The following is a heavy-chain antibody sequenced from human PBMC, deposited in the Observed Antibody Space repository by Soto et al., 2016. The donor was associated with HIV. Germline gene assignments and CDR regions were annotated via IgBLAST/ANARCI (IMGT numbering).Heavy chain of an antibody. V-gene: IGHV1-2*02. CDR1: GYTFTGYY. CDR3: ARPNRYGGNSVDY. D-gene: IGHD4-17*01. CDR2: INPNSGGT. J-gene: IGHJ4*02. Sequence: QVQLVQSGAEVKKPGASVKVSCKTSGYTFTGYYLHWVRQAPGQGLEWMGWINPNSGGTNYAQKFQGRVTMTRDTSISTAYLELSRLISGDTAVYYCARPNRYGGNSVDYWGQGTLVTVSS.